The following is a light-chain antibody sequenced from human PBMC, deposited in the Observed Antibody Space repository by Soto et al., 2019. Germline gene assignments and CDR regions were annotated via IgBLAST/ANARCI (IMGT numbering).Light chain of an antibody. V-gene: IGKV3-20*01. CDR1: QSISSGG. CDR2: GAS. Sequence: EIVLTQSPVTLSLSPGERATLSCRASQSISSGGLAWYQQKPGQAPRLLIYGASSRATGIPGRFSGRGSGTDFTLTINTLEPEDFAVYFCQQYDRSPETFGPGTKVDIK. CDR3: QQYDRSPET. J-gene: IGKJ3*01.